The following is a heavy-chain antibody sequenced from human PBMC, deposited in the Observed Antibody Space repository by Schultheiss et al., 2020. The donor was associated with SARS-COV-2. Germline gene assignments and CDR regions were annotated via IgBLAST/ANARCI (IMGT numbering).Heavy chain of an antibody. V-gene: IGHV3-21*05. D-gene: IGHD3-16*01. CDR3: ARDRGSFTYHFED. J-gene: IGHJ4*02. Sequence: GGSLRLSCVASGFTFSSYAMHWVRQAPGKGLEWVAYISPTTSHTDYADSVRGRFTISRDNAKNSLYLHMNSLRAEDAALYYCARDRGSFTYHFEDWGQGTLVTVSS. CDR2: ISPTTSHT. CDR1: GFTFSSYA.